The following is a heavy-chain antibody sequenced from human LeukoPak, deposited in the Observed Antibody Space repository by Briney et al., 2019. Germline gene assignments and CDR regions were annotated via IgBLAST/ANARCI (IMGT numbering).Heavy chain of an antibody. CDR3: AKDKGSYGYYYYGMDV. CDR2: ISWNSGSI. J-gene: IGHJ6*02. V-gene: IGHV3-9*01. Sequence: PGRSLRLSCAASGFTFDDYAMHWVRQAPGKGLEWVSGISWNSGSIGYADYVKGRFTISRDNAKNSLYLQMNSLRAEDTALYYCAKDKGSYGYYYYGMDVWGQGTTVTVSS. D-gene: IGHD4-17*01. CDR1: GFTFDDYA.